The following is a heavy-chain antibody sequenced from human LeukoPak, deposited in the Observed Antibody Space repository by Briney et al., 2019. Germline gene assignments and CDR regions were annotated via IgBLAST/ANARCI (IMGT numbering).Heavy chain of an antibody. CDR1: GFTFSTYT. V-gene: IGHV3-23*01. D-gene: IGHD3-22*01. Sequence: PGGSLTLSCAATGFTFSTYTMSWVRQPPEKGLEWVSTFGKSGNTYYADSMKRRFTISRDNYKNTVFLQMNSPRAEDTAVYYCARRDDGYYFDLWRERSLV. CDR3: ARRDDGYYFDL. CDR2: FGKSGNT. J-gene: IGHJ4*02.